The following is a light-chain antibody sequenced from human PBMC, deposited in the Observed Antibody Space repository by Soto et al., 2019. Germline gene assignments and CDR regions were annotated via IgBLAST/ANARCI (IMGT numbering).Light chain of an antibody. J-gene: IGKJ1*01. V-gene: IGKV1-5*03. CDR1: QSISYW. CDR2: KAS. Sequence: DIQMTQSPSTLSASVGDRVTITCRASQSISYWLAWYQQKPGKAPKLLIYKASSLESVVPSRFSGSGSGTEFTLTISSLQPDDFGTYYCQQYNTWTFGQGTKVEIK. CDR3: QQYNTWT.